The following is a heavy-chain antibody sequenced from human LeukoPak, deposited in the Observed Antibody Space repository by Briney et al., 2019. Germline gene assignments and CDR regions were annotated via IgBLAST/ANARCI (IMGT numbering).Heavy chain of an antibody. V-gene: IGHV3-48*02. CDR2: LNGGGSST. J-gene: IGHJ4*02. D-gene: IGHD6-19*01. Sequence: PGGSLRLSCAASGFDFNTYGIHWVRQAPGKGLEWVSSLNGGGSSTYYADSVKSRFTISRDNAKNSLYLQMNSLRDEDTAVYYCARDSRNAVAGTGYWGQGTLVTVSS. CDR3: ARDSRNAVAGTGY. CDR1: GFDFNTYG.